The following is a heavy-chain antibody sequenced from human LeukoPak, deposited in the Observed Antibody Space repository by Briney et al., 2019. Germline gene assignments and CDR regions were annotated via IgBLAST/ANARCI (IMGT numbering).Heavy chain of an antibody. J-gene: IGHJ4*02. D-gene: IGHD3-3*01. V-gene: IGHV1-2*02. CDR3: ARVPIYDFWSGYYLY. Sequence: ASVKVSCTASGYTFTGYYMHWVRQAPGQGLEWMGWTNPNSGGTKYAQKFQGRVTMTRDTSISTAYMELSRLRSDDTAVYYCARVPIYDFWSGYYLYWGQGSLVTVSS. CDR2: TNPNSGGT. CDR1: GYTFTGYY.